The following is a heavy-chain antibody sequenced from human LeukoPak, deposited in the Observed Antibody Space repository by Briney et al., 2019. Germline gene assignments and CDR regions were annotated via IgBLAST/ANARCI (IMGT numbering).Heavy chain of an antibody. J-gene: IGHJ4*02. V-gene: IGHV4-59*01. CDR3: ARRVGGFGYFDY. CDR2: IYYTGST. CDR1: GGSITTYY. D-gene: IGHD3-10*01. Sequence: SETLSLTCTVSGGSITTYYWSWIRRPPEKGLEWIGYIYYTGSTIYNPSLKSRVTISVDTSNNQFSLKLTSVTAADTAVYYCARRVGGFGYFDYWGQGTLVTVSS.